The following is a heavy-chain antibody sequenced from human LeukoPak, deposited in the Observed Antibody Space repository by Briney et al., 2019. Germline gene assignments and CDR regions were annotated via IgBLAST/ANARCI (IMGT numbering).Heavy chain of an antibody. CDR2: IRQDGSEK. D-gene: IGHD3-3*01. V-gene: IGHV3-7*01. CDR1: GFTFSSYW. J-gene: IGHJ4*02. Sequence: PGGSLRLSCAAAGFTFSSYWMSWVRQLPGKGLEWVANIRQDGSEKYYVDSVKGRFSISRDNAKNSLYLQMNSLRAEDTAVYYCARHVPPGVDFWSGYDFDYWGQGTLVTVSS. CDR3: ARHVPPGVDFWSGYDFDY.